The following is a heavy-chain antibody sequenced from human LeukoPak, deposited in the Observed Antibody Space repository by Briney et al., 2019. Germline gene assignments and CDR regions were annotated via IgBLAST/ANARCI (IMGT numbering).Heavy chain of an antibody. Sequence: ASETLSLTCTVSGDSISSYYWSWIRQPPGKGLEWIGYIYNSGGTNCNPSLRSRVTISVDTSKNQFSLKLSSVTAADTAVYYCARGLRVVVVAATPGYYYYYGMDVWGQGTTVTVSS. D-gene: IGHD2-15*01. CDR2: IYNSGGT. J-gene: IGHJ6*02. V-gene: IGHV4-59*01. CDR3: ARGLRVVVVAATPGYYYYYGMDV. CDR1: GDSISSYY.